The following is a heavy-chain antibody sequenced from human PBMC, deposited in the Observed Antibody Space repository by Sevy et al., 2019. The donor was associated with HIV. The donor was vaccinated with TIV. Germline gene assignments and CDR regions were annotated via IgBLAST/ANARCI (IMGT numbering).Heavy chain of an antibody. V-gene: IGHV3-49*03. Sequence: GGSLRLSCKVSGFTVGEYVMTWFRQAPGKGLEWVGFIRSKVYGGTTEYAASVKGRFTISRDDSKSIAYLRMNSLKTEDTAVYYCSRADYYGSDGGYYGMDVWGQGTTVTVSS. CDR1: GFTVGEYV. J-gene: IGHJ6*02. D-gene: IGHD3-10*01. CDR2: IRSKVYGGTT. CDR3: SRADYYGSDGGYYGMDV.